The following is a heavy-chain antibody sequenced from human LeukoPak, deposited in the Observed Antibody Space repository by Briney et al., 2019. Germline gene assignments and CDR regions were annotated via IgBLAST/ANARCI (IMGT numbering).Heavy chain of an antibody. J-gene: IGHJ4*02. CDR3: ARGAPTWIQLWPFDY. CDR1: GGSFSGYY. V-gene: IGHV4-34*01. Sequence: TSETLSLTCAVYGGSFSGYYWSWIRQPPGKGLEWIGEINHSGSTNYNPSLKSRVTISVDTSKNQFSLKLSSVTAADTAVYYCARGAPTWIQLWPFDYWGQGTLVTVSS. CDR2: INHSGST. D-gene: IGHD5-18*01.